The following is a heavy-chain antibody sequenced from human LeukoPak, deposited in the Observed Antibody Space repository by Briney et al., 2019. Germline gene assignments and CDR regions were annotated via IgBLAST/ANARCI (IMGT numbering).Heavy chain of an antibody. J-gene: IGHJ5*02. CDR1: GFTFSSYA. Sequence: PGGSLRLSCAASGFTFSSYAMSWVRQAPGKGLEWVSAISGSGGSTYYADSVKGRFTISRDNSKNTLYLQMNSMRAEDTAVYYCAKDCSSTSCYTFDPWGQGTLVTVSS. D-gene: IGHD2-2*02. CDR3: AKDCSSTSCYTFDP. CDR2: ISGSGGST. V-gene: IGHV3-23*01.